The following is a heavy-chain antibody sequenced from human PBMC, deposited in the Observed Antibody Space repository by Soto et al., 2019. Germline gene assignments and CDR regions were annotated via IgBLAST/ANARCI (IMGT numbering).Heavy chain of an antibody. V-gene: IGHV3-74*01. CDR3: ASRVDSSSWYAFDI. CDR2: INSDGSST. D-gene: IGHD6-13*01. J-gene: IGHJ3*02. CDR1: GFTFSSYW. Sequence: GGSLRLSCAASGFTFSSYWMHWVRQAPGKGLVWVSRINSDGSSTSYADSVKGRFTISRDNAKNTLYLQMNSLRAEDTAVYYCASRVDSSSWYAFDIWGQGTMVTVSS.